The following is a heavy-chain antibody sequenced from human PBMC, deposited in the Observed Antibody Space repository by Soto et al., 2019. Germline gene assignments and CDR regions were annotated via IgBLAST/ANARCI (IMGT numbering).Heavy chain of an antibody. J-gene: IGHJ2*01. CDR3: ARAPYCGGDCYSDWYFDL. Sequence: QVQLQESGPGLVKPSETLSLTCTVSGGSISSYYWSWIRQPPGKGLEWIGYIYYSGSTNYNPSLKSRVTISVDTSKNQFSLKLSSGTAADTAVYYCARAPYCGGDCYSDWYFDLWGRGTLVTVSS. V-gene: IGHV4-59*01. CDR1: GGSISSYY. D-gene: IGHD2-21*02. CDR2: IYYSGST.